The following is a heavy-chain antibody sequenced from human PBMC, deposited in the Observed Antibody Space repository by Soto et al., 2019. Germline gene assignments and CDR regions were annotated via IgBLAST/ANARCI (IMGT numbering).Heavy chain of an antibody. V-gene: IGHV3-30*18. J-gene: IGHJ6*02. CDR1: GFTFSSYG. D-gene: IGHD1-26*01. CDR2: ISYDGSNK. CDR3: AKDRPSGSRPYYYGMDV. Sequence: HPGGSLRLSCAASGFTFSSYGMHWVRQAPGKGLEWVAVISYDGSNKYYADSVKGRFTISRDNSKNTLYLQMNSLRAEDTAVYYCAKDRPSGSRPYYYGMDVWGQGTTVTVSS.